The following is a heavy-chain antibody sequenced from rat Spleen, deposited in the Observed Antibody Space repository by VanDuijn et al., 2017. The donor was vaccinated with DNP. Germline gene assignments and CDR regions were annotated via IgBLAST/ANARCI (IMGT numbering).Heavy chain of an antibody. D-gene: IGHD1-6*01. Sequence: DVQLVESGGGLVQPGRSLRLSCAASGFTFSNYGMAWVRQAPTKGLEWVASISTGGGNTYYRDSVKGRFTISRDNAKSTLYLQMNSLKSEDTATYYCASHSLRIITTPFDYWGQGVMVTVSS. CDR2: ISTGGGNT. CDR1: GFTFSNYG. J-gene: IGHJ2*01. CDR3: ASHSLRIITTPFDY. V-gene: IGHV5S13*01.